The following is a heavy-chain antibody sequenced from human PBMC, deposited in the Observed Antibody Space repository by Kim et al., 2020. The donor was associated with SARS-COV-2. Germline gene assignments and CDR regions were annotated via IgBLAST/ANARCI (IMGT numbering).Heavy chain of an antibody. CDR2: INHSGST. CDR3: ARGQLWFVY. J-gene: IGHJ4*02. CDR1: GGSFSGYY. D-gene: IGHD5-18*01. Sequence: SETLSLTCAVYGGSFSGYYWSWIRQPPGKGLEWIGEINHSGSTNYNPSLKSRVTISVDTSKNQFSLKLSSVTAADTAVYYCARGQLWFVYWGQGTLVTVSS. V-gene: IGHV4-34*01.